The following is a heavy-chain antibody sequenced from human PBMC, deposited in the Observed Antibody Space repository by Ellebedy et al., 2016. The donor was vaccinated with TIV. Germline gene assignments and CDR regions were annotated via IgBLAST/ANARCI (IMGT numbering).Heavy chain of an antibody. D-gene: IGHD3-22*01. Sequence: AASVKVSCKASGYTFTGYYMHWVRQAPGQGLEWMGWINPNSGGTNYAQKFQGWVTMTRDTSISTAYMELRRLRSDDTAVYYCARVGNYYDSSGYYGNDAFDIWGQGTMVTVSS. CDR3: ARVGNYYDSSGYYGNDAFDI. CDR1: GYTFTGYY. CDR2: INPNSGGT. V-gene: IGHV1-2*04. J-gene: IGHJ3*02.